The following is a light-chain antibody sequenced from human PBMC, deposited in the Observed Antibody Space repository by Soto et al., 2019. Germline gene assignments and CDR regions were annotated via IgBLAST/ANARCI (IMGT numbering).Light chain of an antibody. CDR1: QSVSRN. J-gene: IGKJ2*02. CDR3: HQYNYWPPGT. CDR2: GAS. Sequence: EIVMTQSPATLSVSPGEGATLSCRASQSVSRNLAWYQQNPGQPPRLLIYGASTRATGIPARFRGSGSGTEFTLTISSLQSEDFGVYYCHQYNYWPPGTFGQGTKVEIK. V-gene: IGKV3-15*01.